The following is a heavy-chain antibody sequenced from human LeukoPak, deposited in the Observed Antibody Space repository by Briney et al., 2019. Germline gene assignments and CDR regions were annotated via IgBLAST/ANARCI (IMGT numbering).Heavy chain of an antibody. V-gene: IGHV1-18*01. CDR1: GYTFTSYG. D-gene: IGHD4-17*01. J-gene: IGHJ4*02. CDR3: ARDTITVTTPYFDY. Sequence: ASVKVSCKASGYTFTSYGISWVRQAPGQGLEWMGWISAYNGNTNYAQKLQGRVTMTTDTSTSTAYMELSSLRSDDTAFYYCARDTITVTTPYFDYWGQGTLVTVPS. CDR2: ISAYNGNT.